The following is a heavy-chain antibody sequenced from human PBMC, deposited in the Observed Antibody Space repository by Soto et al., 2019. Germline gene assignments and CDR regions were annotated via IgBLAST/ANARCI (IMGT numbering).Heavy chain of an antibody. D-gene: IGHD3-3*01. V-gene: IGHV4-31*03. CDR3: ARAYYDFWSGYYRTYYFDY. Sequence: SETLSLTCTVSGGSISSGGYYWSWIRQHPGKSLEWIGYIYYSGSTYYNTSLKSRVTISVDTSKNQFSLKLSSVTAADTAVYYCARAYYDFWSGYYRTYYFDYWGQGTLVTVSS. CDR2: IYYSGST. CDR1: GGSISSGGYY. J-gene: IGHJ4*02.